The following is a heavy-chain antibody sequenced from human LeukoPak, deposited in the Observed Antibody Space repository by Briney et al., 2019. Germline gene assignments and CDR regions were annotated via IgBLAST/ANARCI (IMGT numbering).Heavy chain of an antibody. D-gene: IGHD6-19*01. Sequence: PGGSLRLSCAASGFTFSSYAMHWVRQAPGKGLEWVAVISYDGSNKYYADSVKGRFTISRDNSKNTLYLQMNSLRAEDTAVYYCAKDQQQWLVRSLGIDYWGQGTLVTVSS. CDR2: ISYDGSNK. V-gene: IGHV3-30-3*01. CDR3: AKDQQQWLVRSLGIDY. J-gene: IGHJ4*02. CDR1: GFTFSSYA.